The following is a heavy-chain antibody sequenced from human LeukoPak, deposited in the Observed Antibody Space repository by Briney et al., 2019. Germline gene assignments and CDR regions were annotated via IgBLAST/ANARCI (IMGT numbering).Heavy chain of an antibody. CDR2: INQDGSEK. V-gene: IGHV3-7*01. D-gene: IGHD1-26*01. J-gene: IGHJ4*02. CDR3: ARAGAPHTVDY. Sequence: GGSLRLSCGTSGFSFSLYWMSWVRQGPGKGLEWVANINQDGSEKYHVDSVKGRFTISRDNAKNSLYLQANSLRAEDTAVYYCARAGAPHTVDYWGQGTLVTVSS. CDR1: GFSFSLYW.